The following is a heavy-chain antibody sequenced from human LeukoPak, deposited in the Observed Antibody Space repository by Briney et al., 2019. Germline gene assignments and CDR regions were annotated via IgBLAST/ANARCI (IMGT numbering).Heavy chain of an antibody. D-gene: IGHD5-24*01. CDR2: IGYNGRST. CDR3: VSAPWLDGYNYYHFDY. J-gene: IGHJ4*02. V-gene: IGHV3-30*02. CDR1: GFGFSGYG. Sequence: GGSLRLSCATSGFGFSGYGMHWVRQAPGKGLEWVAFIGYNGRSTKYADSVKGRFTISRDNSKNILYLQMSSLTAGDTAMYYCVSAPWLDGYNYYHFDYWGQGTLVTVSS.